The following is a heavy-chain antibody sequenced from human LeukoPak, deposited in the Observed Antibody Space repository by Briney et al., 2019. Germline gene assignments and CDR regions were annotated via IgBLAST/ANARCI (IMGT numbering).Heavy chain of an antibody. J-gene: IGHJ6*02. CDR1: GYTFTSYD. D-gene: IGHD4-11*01. V-gene: IGHV1-8*01. CDR2: MNPNSGNT. Sequence: ASVKVSCKASGYTFTSYDINWVRQATGQGLEWMGWMNPNSGNTGYAQKFQGRVTMTRNTSISTAYMELSSLRSEDTAVYYCARVGTTVTGYYYYYGMDVWGQGTTVTVSS. CDR3: ARVGTTVTGYYYYYGMDV.